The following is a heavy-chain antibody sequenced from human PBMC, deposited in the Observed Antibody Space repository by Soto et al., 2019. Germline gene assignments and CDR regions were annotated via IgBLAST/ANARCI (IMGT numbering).Heavy chain of an antibody. D-gene: IGHD6-13*01. CDR3: ARESVSKESSSWYALFFDQQRTCFDP. Sequence: GGSLRLSCAASGFTFSSYWMHWVRQAPGKGLVWVSRINSDGSSTSYADSVKGRFTISRDNAKNTLYLQMNSLRAEDTAVYYCARESVSKESSSWYALFFDQQRTCFDPWGQGTLVTVSS. CDR1: GFTFSSYW. J-gene: IGHJ5*02. CDR2: INSDGSST. V-gene: IGHV3-74*01.